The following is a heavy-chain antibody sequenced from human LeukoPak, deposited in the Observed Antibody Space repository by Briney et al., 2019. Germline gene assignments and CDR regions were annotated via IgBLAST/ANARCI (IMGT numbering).Heavy chain of an antibody. CDR1: GFTFSNYA. CDR3: AKGLGTCSGGACLSGMDV. D-gene: IGHD2-15*01. Sequence: GGSLRLSCAASGFTFSNYAMNWVRQAPGKGLEWVSVISAGGGSTYYPDSVKGRFTSSRDNSNNTLYLQMNSLRVDDTAVYYCAKGLGTCSGGACLSGMDVWGQGTTVTVSS. CDR2: ISAGGGST. V-gene: IGHV3-23*01. J-gene: IGHJ6*02.